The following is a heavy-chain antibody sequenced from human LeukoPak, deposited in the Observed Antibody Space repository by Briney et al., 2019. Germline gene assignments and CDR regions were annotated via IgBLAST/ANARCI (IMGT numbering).Heavy chain of an antibody. CDR3: ARDQSPPAAVWYSSSYMHYYYYMDV. Sequence: GGSLRLSCAASGFTFSSYAMHWVRQAPGKGLEYVSAISSNGGSTYYANSVKGRFTISRDNSKNTLYLQMGSLRAEDMAVYYCARDQSPPAAVWYSSSYMHYYYYMDVWGKGTTVTVSS. V-gene: IGHV3-64*01. J-gene: IGHJ6*03. D-gene: IGHD6-13*01. CDR2: ISSNGGST. CDR1: GFTFSSYA.